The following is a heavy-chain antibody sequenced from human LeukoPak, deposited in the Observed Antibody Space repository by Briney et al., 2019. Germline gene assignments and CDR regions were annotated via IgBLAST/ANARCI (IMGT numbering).Heavy chain of an antibody. J-gene: IGHJ3*02. Sequence: PGTSLRLSCAASGFTFSNHDLHWVRQAPGQGLEWKTGISTDGSYKSYAGSVKGRFTISRDNSKNTLYLQMNSLRAEDTAVYYCAKETGSPGAFDIWGQGTMVTVSS. D-gene: IGHD1-26*01. CDR3: AKETGSPGAFDI. V-gene: IGHV3-30*18. CDR2: ISTDGSYK. CDR1: GFTFSNHD.